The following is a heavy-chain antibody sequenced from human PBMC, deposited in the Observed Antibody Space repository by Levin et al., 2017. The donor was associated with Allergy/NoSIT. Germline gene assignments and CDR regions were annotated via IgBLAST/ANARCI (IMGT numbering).Heavy chain of an antibody. CDR1: GFTFSSYA. J-gene: IGHJ6*02. CDR2: ISYDGSNK. D-gene: IGHD3-10*01. Sequence: GESLKISCAASGFTFSSYAMHWVRQAPGKGLEWVAVISYDGSNKYYADSVKGRFTISRDNSKNTLYLQMNSLRAEDTAVYYCARNGRYYGSGSYLYYYYYGMDVWGQGTTVTVSS. V-gene: IGHV3-30*04. CDR3: ARNGRYYGSGSYLYYYYYGMDV.